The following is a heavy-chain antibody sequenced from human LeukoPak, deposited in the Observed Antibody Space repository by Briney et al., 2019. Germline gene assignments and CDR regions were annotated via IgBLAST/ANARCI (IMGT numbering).Heavy chain of an antibody. CDR3: ARDGALYSSSWYQAWNYYYYGMDV. J-gene: IGHJ6*02. Sequence: ASVKVSCKASGYTFTSYAMHWVRQAPGQRLEWMGWINAGNGNTKYSQKFQGRVTITRDTSASTAYMELSSLRSEDTAVYYCARDGALYSSSWYQAWNYYYYGMDVWGQGTTVTVSS. CDR2: INAGNGNT. CDR1: GYTFTSYA. D-gene: IGHD6-13*01. V-gene: IGHV1-3*01.